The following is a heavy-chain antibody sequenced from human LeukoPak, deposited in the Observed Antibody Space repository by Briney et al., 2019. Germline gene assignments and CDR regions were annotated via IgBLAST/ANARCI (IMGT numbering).Heavy chain of an antibody. D-gene: IGHD3-10*01. Sequence: GGSLRLSCAASGFTFSSYWMSWVRQAPGKGLEWVANIKQDGSEKYYVDSVKGRFTISRDNAKNSLYLKMNSLRAEDTAVYYCARPDRIWFGELLYYFDYWGQGTLVTVSS. J-gene: IGHJ4*02. CDR2: IKQDGSEK. V-gene: IGHV3-7*01. CDR1: GFTFSSYW. CDR3: ARPDRIWFGELLYYFDY.